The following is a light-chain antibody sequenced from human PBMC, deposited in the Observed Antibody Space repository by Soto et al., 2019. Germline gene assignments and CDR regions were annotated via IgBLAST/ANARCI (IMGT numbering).Light chain of an antibody. CDR2: GAS. V-gene: IGKV3-20*01. Sequence: EIVLTQSPGTLSLSPGERATLSCRASQSVSSTYLAWYQQKPGQAPRLLIYGASSRATGIPDRFSGSGSGTDFTLTISRLEPEDVAVYYCKQYGRSPRTVGQGTKVDIK. CDR3: KQYGRSPRT. J-gene: IGKJ1*01. CDR1: QSVSSTY.